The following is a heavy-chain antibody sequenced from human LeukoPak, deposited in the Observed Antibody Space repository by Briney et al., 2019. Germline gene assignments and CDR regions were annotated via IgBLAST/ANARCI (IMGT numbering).Heavy chain of an antibody. D-gene: IGHD3-16*01. CDR3: AKLGSFYYYMDV. J-gene: IGHJ6*03. CDR2: INHSGNT. Sequence: SETLSLTCAVYGESFSDYYWGWIRQPPGKGLEWIGEINHSGNTKYNPSLESRVTTSVDTSKNQFSLKLSSVTAADTAVYYCAKLGSFYYYMDVWGKGTTVTVSS. CDR1: GESFSDYY. V-gene: IGHV4-34*01.